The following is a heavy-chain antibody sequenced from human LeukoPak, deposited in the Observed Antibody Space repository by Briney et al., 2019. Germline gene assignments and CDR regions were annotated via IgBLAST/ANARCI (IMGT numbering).Heavy chain of an antibody. CDR3: ARSHYYYYMDV. V-gene: IGHV1-69*05. CDR2: IIPIFGTA. J-gene: IGHJ6*03. Sequence: ASVKVSCKASGGTFSSYAISWVRQAPGQGLEWMGGIIPIFGTANYAQKFQGRVTITTDASTSTAYMELSSLRSEDTAVHYCARSHYYYYMDVWGKGTTVTVSS. CDR1: GGTFSSYA.